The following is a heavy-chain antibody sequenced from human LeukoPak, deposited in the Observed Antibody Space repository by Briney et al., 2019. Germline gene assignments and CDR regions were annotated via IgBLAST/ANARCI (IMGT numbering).Heavy chain of an antibody. CDR1: GFTFSNYW. Sequence: PGGSLRLSCAASGFTFSNYWLHWVRQVPGKGLMWVSRINGDGNRLNYADSVKGRFTISRDNAKNTLYLQMNGLRAEDSAVYYCAAGPAGNGHLSSYWGQGTRVTVSS. CDR2: INGDGNRL. J-gene: IGHJ4*02. CDR3: AAGPAGNGHLSSY. V-gene: IGHV3-74*01. D-gene: IGHD1-1*01.